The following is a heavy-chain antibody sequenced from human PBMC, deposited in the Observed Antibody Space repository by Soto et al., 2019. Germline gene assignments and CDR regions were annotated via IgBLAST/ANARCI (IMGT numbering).Heavy chain of an antibody. D-gene: IGHD2-21*02. CDR3: ARSIVVVTAGDY. Sequence: QVQLVQSGAEVKKPGASVKVSCKASGYTFTSYAMHWVRQAPGQRLEWMGWINAGNGNTKYSQKFQGRVTITRDTSASTAYMELSSLRSEGTAVYYCARSIVVVTAGDYWGQGTLVTVSS. CDR1: GYTFTSYA. V-gene: IGHV1-3*01. J-gene: IGHJ4*02. CDR2: INAGNGNT.